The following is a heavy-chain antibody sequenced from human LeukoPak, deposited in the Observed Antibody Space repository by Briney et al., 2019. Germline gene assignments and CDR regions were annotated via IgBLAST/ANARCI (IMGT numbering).Heavy chain of an antibody. CDR2: INHSGST. CDR3: ARLQIRPAYYYGSGSPDWFDP. D-gene: IGHD3-10*01. Sequence: SETLSLTCAVYGGSFSGYYWSWIRQPPGKGLEWIGEINHSGSTNYNPSLKSRVTISVDTSKNQFSLKLSSVTAADTAVYYCARLQIRPAYYYGSGSPDWFDPWGQGTLVTVSS. CDR1: GGSFSGYY. V-gene: IGHV4-34*01. J-gene: IGHJ5*02.